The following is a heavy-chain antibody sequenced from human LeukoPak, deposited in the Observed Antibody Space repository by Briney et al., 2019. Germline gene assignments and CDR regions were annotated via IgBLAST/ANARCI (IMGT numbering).Heavy chain of an antibody. J-gene: IGHJ6*03. D-gene: IGHD2-2*01. CDR3: ATSYCSSTRCHGGDYYYYYYMDV. Sequence: SVKVSCKASGGTFSSYAISWARQAPGQGPEWMGGIIPIFGTANYAQKFQGRVTITADESTSTAYMELSSLRSEDTAVYYCATSYCSSTRCHGGDYYYYYYMDVWGKGTTVTVSS. CDR2: IIPIFGTA. CDR1: GGTFSSYA. V-gene: IGHV1-69*13.